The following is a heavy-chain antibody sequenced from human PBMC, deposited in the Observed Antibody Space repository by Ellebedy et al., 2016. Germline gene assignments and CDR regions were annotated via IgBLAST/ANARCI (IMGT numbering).Heavy chain of an antibody. CDR1: GFTSTDYY. CDR2: ISTSSTYI. D-gene: IGHD3-3*01. V-gene: IGHV3-11*06. Sequence: GESLKISCAAAGFTSTDYYMSWIRQAPGKGLEWVSYISTSSTYINYADSVRGRFTISRDSAKNSLFLQLNSLRADDTAVYYCARGTMEGAFDIWGQGTMVTVSS. CDR3: ARGTMEGAFDI. J-gene: IGHJ3*02.